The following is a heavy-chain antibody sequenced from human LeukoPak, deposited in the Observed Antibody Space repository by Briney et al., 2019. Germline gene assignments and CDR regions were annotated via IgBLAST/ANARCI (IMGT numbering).Heavy chain of an antibody. Sequence: SETLSLTCTVSGASISSRRYYWGWIRQPPGKGLEWLGSIYYSGTTHYNPSLKGRVTISVDTSKIQFSLKLSSVAAADTAVYYCARDTKRGPYYFDCWGQGTLVTVSS. D-gene: IGHD2-8*01. CDR2: IYYSGTT. V-gene: IGHV4-39*07. J-gene: IGHJ4*02. CDR3: ARDTKRGPYYFDC. CDR1: GASISSRRYY.